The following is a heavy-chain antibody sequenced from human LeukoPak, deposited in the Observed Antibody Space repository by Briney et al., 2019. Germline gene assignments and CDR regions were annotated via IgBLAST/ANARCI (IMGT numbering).Heavy chain of an antibody. V-gene: IGHV4-59*01. CDR3: VRGFPVTQSFYFDY. J-gene: IGHJ4*02. CDR2: IHHSGST. Sequence: SETLSLTCAVSGVSFDDYYWSWIRQPPGKGLEWIGYIHHSGSTDYNPSLKSRVTISMDASKNQFSLKLTSVTAADTAVYYCVRGFPVTQSFYFDYWGQGTLVPVSS. CDR1: GVSFDDYY. D-gene: IGHD4-17*01.